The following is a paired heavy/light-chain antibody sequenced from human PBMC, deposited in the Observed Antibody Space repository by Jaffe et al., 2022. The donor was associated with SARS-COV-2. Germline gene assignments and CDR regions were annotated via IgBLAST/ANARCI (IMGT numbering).Light chain of an antibody. CDR1: KLGDKY. Sequence: SYELTQPPSVSVSPGQTASITCSGDKLGDKYACWYQQKPGQSPVLVIYQDSKRPSGIPERFSGSNSGNTATLTISGTQAMDEADYYCQAWDSSTAVFGTGTKVTVL. CDR2: QDS. CDR3: QAWDSSTAV. J-gene: IGLJ1*01. V-gene: IGLV3-1*01.
Heavy chain of an antibody. CDR1: GFSLSTSGVG. J-gene: IGHJ5*02. Sequence: QITLKESGPTLVKPTQTLTLTCTFSGFSLSTSGVGVGWIRQPPGKALEWLALIYWDDDKRYSPSLKSRLTITKDTSKNQVVLTMTNMDPVDTATYYCAHGAAPTHYGSGSYYKGGWFDPWGQGTLVTVSS. CDR3: AHGAAPTHYGSGSYYKGGWFDP. D-gene: IGHD3-10*01. V-gene: IGHV2-5*02. CDR2: IYWDDDK.